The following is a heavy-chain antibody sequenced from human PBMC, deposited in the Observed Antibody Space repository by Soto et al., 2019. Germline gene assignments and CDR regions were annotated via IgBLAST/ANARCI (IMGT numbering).Heavy chain of an antibody. V-gene: IGHV4-34*01. CDR1: GGSFSGYY. J-gene: IGHJ5*02. Sequence: QVQLQQWGAGLLKPSETLSLTCAVYGGSFSGYYWSWIRQPPGKGLEWIGEINHSGSTNYNPSLKSRVTISVDTSKNKFSLKLSSVTAADTAVYYCARDSYSPRNWFDPWGQGTLVTVSS. D-gene: IGHD5-18*01. CDR2: INHSGST. CDR3: ARDSYSPRNWFDP.